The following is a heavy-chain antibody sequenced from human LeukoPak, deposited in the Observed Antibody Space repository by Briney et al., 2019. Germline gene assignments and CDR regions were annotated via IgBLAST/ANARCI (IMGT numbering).Heavy chain of an antibody. CDR2: INPNSGGT. D-gene: IGHD6-13*01. J-gene: IGHJ5*02. CDR1: GYTFTGYY. Sequence: ASVKVSCMASGYTFTGYYMHWVRQAPGQGLEWMGRINPNSGGTNYAQKFQGSVTMTRDTSISTAYMELSRLRSDDTAVYYCARGSLRSSNNPLYWFDPWGQGTLVTVSS. V-gene: IGHV1-2*04. CDR3: ARGSLRSSNNPLYWFDP.